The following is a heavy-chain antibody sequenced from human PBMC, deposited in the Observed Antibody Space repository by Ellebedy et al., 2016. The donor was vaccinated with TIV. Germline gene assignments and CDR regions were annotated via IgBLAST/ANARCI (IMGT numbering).Heavy chain of an antibody. CDR2: ISSSSSTI. CDR3: AVLAISWYFDL. Sequence: GESLKISCAASGFTFSSYSMNWVRQAPGKGLEWVSFISSSSSTIYYADSVKGRFTISRDNAKNSLYLQMNSLREEDTAVYYCAVLAISWYFDLWGRGTLVTVSS. J-gene: IGHJ2*01. V-gene: IGHV3-48*02. CDR1: GFTFSSYS.